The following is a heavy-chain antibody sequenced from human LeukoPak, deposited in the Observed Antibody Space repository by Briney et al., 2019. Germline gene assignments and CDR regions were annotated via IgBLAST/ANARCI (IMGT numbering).Heavy chain of an antibody. J-gene: IGHJ4*02. CDR1: GFTFSSYS. CDR3: ARDSPRGLWFAAYYFDY. Sequence: GGSLRLSCAASGFTFSSYSMNWVRQAPGKGLEWVANIKRDGSEKYYVDSVKGRFTISRDNAKNSLYLQMNSLRAEDTAVYYCARDSPRGLWFAAYYFDYWGQGTLVTVSS. D-gene: IGHD3-10*01. V-gene: IGHV3-7*01. CDR2: IKRDGSEK.